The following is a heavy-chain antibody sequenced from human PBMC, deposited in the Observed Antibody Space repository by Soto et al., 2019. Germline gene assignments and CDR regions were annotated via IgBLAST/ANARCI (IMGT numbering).Heavy chain of an antibody. D-gene: IGHD1-26*01. CDR2: ISTYNVNR. J-gene: IGHJ4*02. V-gene: IGHV1-18*01. CDR1: GYTFSNYG. CDR3: ARTRDSGSYYVFGDFDS. Sequence: ASVKVSCKASGYTFSNYGISWVRQAPGQGLEWMGWISTYNVNRNYAQRLQGRVTMTADTSTNAAYMELRSLRSDDTAVYYCARTRDSGSYYVFGDFDSWGQGTLVTVSS.